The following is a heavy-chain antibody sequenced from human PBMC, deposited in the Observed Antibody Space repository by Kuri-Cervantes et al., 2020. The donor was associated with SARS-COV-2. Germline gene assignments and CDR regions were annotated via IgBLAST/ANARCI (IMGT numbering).Heavy chain of an antibody. J-gene: IGHJ5*02. CDR2: INHSGST. V-gene: IGHV4-34*01. Sequence: SETLSLTCAVSGYSISSGYYWSWIRQPPGKGLEWIGEINHSGSTNYNPSLKSRVTISVDTSKNQFSLKLSSVTAADTAVYYCARGQARLRGWFDPWGQGTLVTVSS. CDR1: GYSISSGYY. D-gene: IGHD6-25*01. CDR3: ARGQARLRGWFDP.